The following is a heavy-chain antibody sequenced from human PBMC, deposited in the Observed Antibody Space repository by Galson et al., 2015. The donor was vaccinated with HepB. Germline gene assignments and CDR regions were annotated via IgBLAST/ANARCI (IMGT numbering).Heavy chain of an antibody. CDR2: IIPIFGTA. J-gene: IGHJ6*02. Sequence: SGGTFSSYAISCVRQAPGQGLEWMGGIIPIFGTANYAQKFQGRVTITADKSTSTAYMELSSLRSEDTAVYYCARDRRWQQLVRPLYYGMDVWGQGTTVTVSS. D-gene: IGHD6-13*01. CDR3: ARDRRWQQLVRPLYYGMDV. V-gene: IGHV1-69*06. CDR1: GGTFSSYA.